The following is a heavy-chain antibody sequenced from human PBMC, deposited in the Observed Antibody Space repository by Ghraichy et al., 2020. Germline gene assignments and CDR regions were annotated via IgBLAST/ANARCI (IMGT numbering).Heavy chain of an antibody. CDR2: IYPGDSDT. V-gene: IGHV5-51*01. D-gene: IGHD2-15*01. J-gene: IGHJ6*02. Sequence: GESLNISCKGSGYSFTSYWIGWVRQMPGKGLEWMGIIYPGDSDTRYSPSFQGQVTISADKSISTAYLQWSSLKASDTAMYYCARARGGEYCSGGSCYSGVYYYYGMTSGAKGPRSPSP. CDR3: ARARGGEYCSGGSCYSGVYYYYGMTS. CDR1: GYSFTSYW.